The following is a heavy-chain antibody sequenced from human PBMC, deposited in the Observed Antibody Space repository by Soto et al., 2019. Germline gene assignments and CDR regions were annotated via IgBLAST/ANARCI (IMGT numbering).Heavy chain of an antibody. CDR1: GYSFTSYW. V-gene: IGHV5-51*01. J-gene: IGHJ6*02. D-gene: IGHD4-17*01. CDR2: IYPGDSDT. Sequence: GESLKISCKGSGYSFTSYWIGWVRQMPGKGLEWMGIIYPGDSDTRYSPSFQGQVTSPAGKSLSTAYLQWSSLKASDTAMYYCARGKTTVTLSHYYYYGMDVWGQGTTVTVSS. CDR3: ARGKTTVTLSHYYYYGMDV.